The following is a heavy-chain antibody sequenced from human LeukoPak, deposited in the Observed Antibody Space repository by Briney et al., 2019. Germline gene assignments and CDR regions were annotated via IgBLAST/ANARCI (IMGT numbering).Heavy chain of an antibody. CDR1: GGTFSSYA. CDR2: IIPILGIA. Sequence: SVKVSCKASGGTFSSYAISWVRQAPGQGLEWMGRIIPILGIANYAQKFQGRVTITADKSTSTAYMELSSLRSEDTAVYYCARAGTVEMTPLDYWGQGTLVTVSS. J-gene: IGHJ4*02. CDR3: ARAGTVEMTPLDY. V-gene: IGHV1-69*04. D-gene: IGHD5-24*01.